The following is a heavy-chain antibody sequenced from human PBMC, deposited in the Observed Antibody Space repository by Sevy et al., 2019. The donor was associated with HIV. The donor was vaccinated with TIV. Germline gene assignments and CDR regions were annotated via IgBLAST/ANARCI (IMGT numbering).Heavy chain of an antibody. CDR1: GFTFSSYA. J-gene: IGHJ6*02. CDR2: ISYDGSNK. CDR3: ARDIRDYYDSSAYYPVFYYYYGMDV. V-gene: IGHV3-30-3*01. Sequence: GGSLRLSCAASGFTFSSYAMHWVRQAPGKGLEWVAVISYDGSNKYYADSVKGRFTISRDNSKNTLYLQMNSLRAEDTAVYYCARDIRDYYDSSAYYPVFYYYYGMDVWGQGTTVTVSS. D-gene: IGHD3-22*01.